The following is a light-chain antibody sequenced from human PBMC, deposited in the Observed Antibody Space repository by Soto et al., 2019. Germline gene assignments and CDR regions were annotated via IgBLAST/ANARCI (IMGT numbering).Light chain of an antibody. J-gene: IGKJ4*01. CDR3: QQYYSTPLT. CDR2: WAS. V-gene: IGKV4-1*01. Sequence: DIVMTQSPDSLAVSLGERATINCKSSQSVLYSSNNKNYLAWYQQKPGQPPKLLIYWASTRESVVPDRFSGSASGTDFTLTISSLQAEDVAVYYCQQYYSTPLTFGGGTKVEIK. CDR1: QSVLYSSNNKNY.